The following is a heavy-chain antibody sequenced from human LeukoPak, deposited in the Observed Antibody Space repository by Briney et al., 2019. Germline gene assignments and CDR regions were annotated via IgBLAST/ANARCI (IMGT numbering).Heavy chain of an antibody. Sequence: GASVKVSCKASGYTFTSYGISWVRQAPGQGLERMGWTSAYNGNTNYAQKLQGRVTMTTDTSTSTAYMELRSLRSDDTAVYYCARAYWGSRRSYYYDSSGYYRMDYWGQGTLVTVSS. J-gene: IGHJ4*02. V-gene: IGHV1-18*01. CDR1: GYTFTSYG. D-gene: IGHD3-22*01. CDR2: TSAYNGNT. CDR3: ARAYWGSRRSYYYDSSGYYRMDY.